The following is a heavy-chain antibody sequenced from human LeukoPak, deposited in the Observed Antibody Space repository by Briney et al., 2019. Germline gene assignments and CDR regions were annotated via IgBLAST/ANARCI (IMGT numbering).Heavy chain of an antibody. J-gene: IGHJ4*02. CDR1: GYTFTSYG. D-gene: IGHD3-22*01. CDR2: ISAYNGNT. CDR3: ARDQGDSSGYYNGFDY. Sequence: EASVKVSCKASGYTFTSYGISWVRQAPGQGLEWMGWISAYNGNTNYAQKLQGRVTMTTDTSTSTAYMELRSLRSDDTAVYYCARDQGDSSGYYNGFDYWGQGTLVTVSS. V-gene: IGHV1-18*01.